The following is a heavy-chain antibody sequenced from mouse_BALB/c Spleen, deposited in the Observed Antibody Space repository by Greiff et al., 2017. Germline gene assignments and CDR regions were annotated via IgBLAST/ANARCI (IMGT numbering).Heavy chain of an antibody. CDR2: IWTGGGT. J-gene: IGHJ3*01. CDR3: VRDRGYDYDGASWFAY. CDR1: GFSLTSYD. V-gene: IGHV2-9-2*01. Sequence: VQVVESGPGLVAPSQSLSITCTVSGFSLTSYDISWIRQPPGKGLEWLGVIWTGGGTNYNSAFMSRLSISKDNSKSQVFLKMNSLQTDDTAIYYCVRDRGYDYDGASWFAYWGQGTLVTVSA. D-gene: IGHD2-4*01.